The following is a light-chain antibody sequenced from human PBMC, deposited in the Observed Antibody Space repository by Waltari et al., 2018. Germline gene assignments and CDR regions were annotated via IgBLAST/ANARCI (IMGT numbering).Light chain of an antibody. V-gene: IGLV2-8*01. CDR2: EVT. CDR1: SSDVGGYNY. Sequence: QSALTQPPSASGSPGQSVTISCTGTSSDVGGYNYVSWYQQYPDKAPKLIIYEVTKRPSGGPDRCSGSKSGNTASLTVSGLQAEDEADYYCTSYGGSNNFVIFGGGTKLTVL. J-gene: IGLJ2*01. CDR3: TSYGGSNNFVI.